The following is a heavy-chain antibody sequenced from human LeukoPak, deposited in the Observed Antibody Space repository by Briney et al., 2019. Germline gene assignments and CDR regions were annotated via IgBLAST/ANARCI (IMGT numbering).Heavy chain of an antibody. CDR1: GFTFSSYG. J-gene: IGHJ4*02. D-gene: IGHD3-10*01. CDR2: ISYDGSNK. Sequence: GGSLRLSCAASGFTFSSYGMHWVRQAPGKGLEWVEVISYDGSNKYYADSVKGRFTISRDNSKNTLYLQMNSLRAEDTAVYYCATSDGSGSYYNGLPFDYWGQGTLVTVSS. V-gene: IGHV3-30*03. CDR3: ATSDGSGSYYNGLPFDY.